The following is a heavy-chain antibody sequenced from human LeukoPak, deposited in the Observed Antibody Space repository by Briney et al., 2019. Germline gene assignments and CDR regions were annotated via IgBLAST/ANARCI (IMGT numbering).Heavy chain of an antibody. J-gene: IGHJ3*02. D-gene: IGHD7-27*01. CDR2: ISGSGTTK. CDR1: GFIFNSYS. CDR3: ARSGTGDRAFDI. Sequence: PGGSLRLSCAASGFIFNSYSMNWVRLAPGKGLEWASHISGSGTTKDYADSVTGRFTISRDNAKNSLYLQMNSLRAEDTAVYYCARSGTGDRAFDIWGQGTMVTVSS. V-gene: IGHV3-48*04.